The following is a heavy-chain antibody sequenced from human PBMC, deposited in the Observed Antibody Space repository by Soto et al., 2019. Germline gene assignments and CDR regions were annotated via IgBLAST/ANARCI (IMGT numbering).Heavy chain of an antibody. Sequence: SETLSLTCTVSGGSISSYYWSWIRQPPGKGLEWIGYIYYSGSTNYNPSLKSRVTISVDTSKNQFSLKLSSVTAADTAVYYCASGRYRYADYWGQGTLVTVSS. D-gene: IGHD5-18*01. CDR3: ASGRYRYADY. V-gene: IGHV4-59*01. CDR2: IYYSGST. CDR1: GGSISSYY. J-gene: IGHJ4*02.